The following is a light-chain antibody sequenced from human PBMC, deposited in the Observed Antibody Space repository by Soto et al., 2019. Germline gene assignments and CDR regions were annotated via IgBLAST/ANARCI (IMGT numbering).Light chain of an antibody. V-gene: IGKV3-20*01. CDR3: QQYDTSIWAYT. J-gene: IGKJ2*01. Sequence: EVVLTQSPVTLSLSPGERATLSCRASQSVSSSYLAWYQQKPGPAPRLLIYGASSRATGIPDRFRGSGSGTDFTLTLSRLEPEDFEVDYCQQYDTSIWAYTFGQGTKLEIK. CDR2: GAS. CDR1: QSVSSSY.